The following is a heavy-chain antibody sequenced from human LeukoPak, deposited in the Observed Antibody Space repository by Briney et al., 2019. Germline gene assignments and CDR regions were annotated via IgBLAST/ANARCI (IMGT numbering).Heavy chain of an antibody. V-gene: IGHV4-34*01. CDR1: GGSFSGYY. D-gene: IGHD6-13*01. J-gene: IGHJ3*01. CDR2: INHSGST. CDR3: ARWAWQQLE. Sequence: SETLSLTCAVYGGSFSGYYWSWIRQPPGKGLEWIGEINHSGSTNYNPSLKSRVTISVDTSKNQFSLRLSSVTAADTAVYYCARWAWQQLEWGQGTMVTVSS.